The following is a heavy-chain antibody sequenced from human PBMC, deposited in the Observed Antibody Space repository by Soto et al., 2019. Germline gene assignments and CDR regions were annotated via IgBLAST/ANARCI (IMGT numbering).Heavy chain of an antibody. J-gene: IGHJ4*02. Sequence: SETLSLTCAVSGGSISSGGYSWSWIRQPPGKGLEWIATVHYSGSTYYTPSLKNRVTISADTSNNQFSLRLNSVTAADTAVYYCARQHYYDSSGYYTWNWGQGTLVTVS. CDR3: ARQHYYDSSGYYTWN. D-gene: IGHD3-22*01. CDR1: GGSISSGGYS. V-gene: IGHV4-39*01. CDR2: VHYSGST.